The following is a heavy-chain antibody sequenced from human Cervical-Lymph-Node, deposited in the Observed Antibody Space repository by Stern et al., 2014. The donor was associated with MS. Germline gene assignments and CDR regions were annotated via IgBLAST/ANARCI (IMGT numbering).Heavy chain of an antibody. Sequence: VQLVESGAEVKKPGSSVKVSCKASGGTFSTFSINWVRQVPGQSLEWMGGIIPIFDTPNFAQKFQGRVTITADSSTSTVYMALNSLRFDDTAVYYCVLPPTVTTAAFDVWGRGTMVTVSS. CDR3: VLPPTVTTAAFDV. D-gene: IGHD4-11*01. CDR2: IIPIFDTP. V-gene: IGHV1-69*06. J-gene: IGHJ3*01. CDR1: GGTFSTFS.